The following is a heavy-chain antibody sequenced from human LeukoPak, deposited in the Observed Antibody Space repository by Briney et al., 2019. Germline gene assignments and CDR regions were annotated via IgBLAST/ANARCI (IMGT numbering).Heavy chain of an antibody. CDR1: GFTFSSYG. V-gene: IGHV3-30*18. CDR2: VSYDGSNT. Sequence: GRSLRLSCAASGFTFSSYGMHWVRQAPGKGLEWVAVVSYDGSNTYYADSVKGRFTISRDNSKNMLYLQMNSLRAEDTAVYYCAKPYYYGSRSYMDYWGQGTLVTVSS. CDR3: AKPYYYGSRSYMDY. J-gene: IGHJ4*02. D-gene: IGHD3-10*01.